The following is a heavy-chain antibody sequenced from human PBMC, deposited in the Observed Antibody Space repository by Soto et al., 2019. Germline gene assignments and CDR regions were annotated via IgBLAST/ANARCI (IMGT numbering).Heavy chain of an antibody. V-gene: IGHV5-51*01. CDR2: VYPGDAET. J-gene: IGHJ4*03. CDR1: GYNFSSQW. CDR3: AKSEVLQX. Sequence: GESLKISCKGSGYNFSSQWIAWVRQKPGKGLEWMGIVYPGDAETRYSPSFQGQVTMSADKSIYTAYLQWSSLKASDTAIYYCAKSEVLQXWGQGTMVTVSX.